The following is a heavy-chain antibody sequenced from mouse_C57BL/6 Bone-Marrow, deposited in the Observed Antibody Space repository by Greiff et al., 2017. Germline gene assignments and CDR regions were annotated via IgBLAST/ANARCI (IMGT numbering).Heavy chain of an antibody. D-gene: IGHD3-2*02. V-gene: IGHV14-1*01. CDR2: IDPEDGDT. Sequence: VQLQQPGAELVKPGASVKLSCKASGYTFTSYWMHWVKQRPEQGLEWIGRIDPEDGDTEYAPKFPGKATMTADTSSNTAYLQLSSLTSEDTAVYYCTTQAYWGQGTTLTVSS. CDR3: TTQAY. CDR1: GYTFTSYW. J-gene: IGHJ2*01.